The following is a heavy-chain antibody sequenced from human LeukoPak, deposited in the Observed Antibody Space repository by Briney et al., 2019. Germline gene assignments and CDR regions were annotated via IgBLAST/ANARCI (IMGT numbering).Heavy chain of an antibody. D-gene: IGHD3-22*01. CDR2: IKQDGSEK. CDR1: GFTFSNYW. V-gene: IGHV3-7*01. J-gene: IGHJ4*02. Sequence: GGSLRLSCAASGFTFSNYWMSWVRQAPGKGLEWVANIKQDGSEKKYVDSVRGRFTISRDNAKNSLYLQMNSLRAEDTAVYYCARVHYDSSGYSEQFDYWGQGTLVTVSS. CDR3: ARVHYDSSGYSEQFDY.